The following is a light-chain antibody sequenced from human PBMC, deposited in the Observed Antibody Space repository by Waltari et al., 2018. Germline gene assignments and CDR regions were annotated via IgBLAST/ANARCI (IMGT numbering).Light chain of an antibody. V-gene: IGKV3-15*01. CDR1: RTVSSK. J-gene: IGKJ3*01. Sequence: EIALTQSPATLSVSPGERATLSCRASRTVSSKLAWYQQKPGQAPRLLIYGASTRATGIPARFSGSGSGTEFTLTISSLQSEDFAVYYCQQYYDWPPFTFGPGTKVDIK. CDR2: GAS. CDR3: QQYYDWPPFT.